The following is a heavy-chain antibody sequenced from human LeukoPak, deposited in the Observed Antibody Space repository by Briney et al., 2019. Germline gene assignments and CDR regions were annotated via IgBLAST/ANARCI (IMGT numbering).Heavy chain of an antibody. D-gene: IGHD5-24*01. CDR3: ARQRGANWFDP. CDR1: GYTFTTYW. V-gene: IGHV5-10-1*01. CDR2: IDPSDSYT. J-gene: IGHJ5*02. Sequence: GGSLKISCKGSGYTFTTYWINWVRQMPGKGLEWMGRIDPSDSYTKYSPSFEGHVTISADKSISTAYLQWSSLKASDTAMYYCARQRGANWFDPWGQGTLVTVSS.